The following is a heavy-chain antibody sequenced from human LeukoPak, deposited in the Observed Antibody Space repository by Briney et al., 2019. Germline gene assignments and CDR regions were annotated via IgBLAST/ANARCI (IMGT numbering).Heavy chain of an antibody. V-gene: IGHV3-66*01. Sequence: GGSLRLSCAASGFTFSDHYMAWVRQAPGKGLEWVSVIYTGGSTHYADSVKDRFTISRDNSKSTLYLQMNSLTVEDTAVYYCARYHADSVAGFDPWGQGTQVTVSS. CDR1: GFTFSDHY. D-gene: IGHD4-17*01. J-gene: IGHJ5*02. CDR2: IYTGGST. CDR3: ARYHADSVAGFDP.